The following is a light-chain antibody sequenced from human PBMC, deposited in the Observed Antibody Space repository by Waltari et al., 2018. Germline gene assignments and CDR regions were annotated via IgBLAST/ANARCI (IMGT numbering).Light chain of an antibody. J-gene: IGKJ4*01. CDR2: WAS. V-gene: IGKV4-1*01. CDR1: QTVLHSSNNKNY. CDR3: QQYNNPPLP. Sequence: DIVMTQSPDSLAVSLGERATINCKSTQTVLHSSNNKNYLAWYQQKPGQPPKLLIYWASTRKSGVPDRFRGSGSGTNFPLTISGMRAKILPVYYFQQYNNPPLPFGGGTKVE.